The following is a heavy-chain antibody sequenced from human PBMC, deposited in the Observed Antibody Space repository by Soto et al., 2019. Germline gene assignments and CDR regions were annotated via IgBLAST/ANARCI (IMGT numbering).Heavy chain of an antibody. Sequence: GSLRLSCAASGFTFSSYAMSWVRQAPGKGLEWVSAISGSGGSTYYADSVKGRFTISRDNSKNTLYLQMNSLRAEDTAVYYCAKGRLMVYAIPGDYWGQGTLVTVSS. CDR1: GFTFSSYA. CDR3: AKGRLMVYAIPGDY. D-gene: IGHD2-8*01. CDR2: ISGSGGST. J-gene: IGHJ4*02. V-gene: IGHV3-23*01.